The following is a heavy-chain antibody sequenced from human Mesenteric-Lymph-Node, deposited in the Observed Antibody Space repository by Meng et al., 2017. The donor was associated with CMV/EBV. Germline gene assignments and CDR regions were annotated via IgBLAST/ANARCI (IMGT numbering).Heavy chain of an antibody. J-gene: IGHJ6*02. CDR3: ARDPVSSSWHQILYYGLDV. CDR1: GYTFAGHY. Sequence: ASVKVSCKASGYTFAGHYMHWVRQAPGQGLEWMGYINLNSGDTIYAQKFQGRVTMTRDTSISTAYMEVTRLRSDDTAVYYCARDPVSSSWHQILYYGLDVWGQGTTVTVSS. D-gene: IGHD6-13*01. V-gene: IGHV1-2*02. CDR2: INLNSGDT.